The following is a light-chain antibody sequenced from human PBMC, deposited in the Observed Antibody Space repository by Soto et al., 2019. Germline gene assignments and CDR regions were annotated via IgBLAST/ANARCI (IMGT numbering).Light chain of an antibody. Sequence: IVLTQSPGTLSLSPGERATLSCRASQSVTSRYLAWYQQKPGQAPRLLIYGASNRATGIPARFSGSGSGTEFTLTISSLQSEDFAVYYCQQYNNWPPRTFGQGTKV. CDR3: QQYNNWPPRT. CDR2: GAS. V-gene: IGKV3-15*01. J-gene: IGKJ1*01. CDR1: QSVTSRY.